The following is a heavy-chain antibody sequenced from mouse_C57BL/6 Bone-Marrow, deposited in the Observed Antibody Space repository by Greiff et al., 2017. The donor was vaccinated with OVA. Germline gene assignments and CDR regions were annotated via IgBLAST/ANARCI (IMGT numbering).Heavy chain of an antibody. CDR3: ARSGDDCGSGHWYFDV. D-gene: IGHD1-1*01. J-gene: IGHJ1*03. CDR1: GYTFTDYN. V-gene: IGHV1-18*01. Sequence: EVKLMESGPELVQPGASVKIPCKASGYTFTDYNMAWVQQSHGKSLEWIGDINHNNGGTIYNQKFKGQATLTVDNTSSTAYMELRCLTSGDTAVYYCARSGDDCGSGHWYFDVWGTGTTVTVSS. CDR2: INHNNGGT.